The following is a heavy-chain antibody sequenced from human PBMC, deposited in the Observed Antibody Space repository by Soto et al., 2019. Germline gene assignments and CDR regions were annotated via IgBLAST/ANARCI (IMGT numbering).Heavy chain of an antibody. D-gene: IGHD2-8*01. CDR1: GFTFSSYA. CDR3: ARSRIVLDAFDI. CDR2: ISYDGSNK. V-gene: IGHV3-30-3*01. Sequence: PGGSLRLSCAASGFTFSSYAMHWVRQAPGKGLEWVAVISYDGSNKYYADSVKGRFTISRDNSKNTLYLQMNSLRAEDTAVYYCARSRIVLDAFDIWGQGTMVTVSS. J-gene: IGHJ3*02.